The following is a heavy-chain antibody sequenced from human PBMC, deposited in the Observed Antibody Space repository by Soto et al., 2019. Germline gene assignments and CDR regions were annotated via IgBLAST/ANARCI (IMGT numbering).Heavy chain of an antibody. CDR1: GGTFSSYA. D-gene: IGHD6-19*01. CDR2: IIPIFGTA. V-gene: IGHV1-69*12. J-gene: IGHJ2*01. CDR3: ASIQQWLAGSWYFDL. Sequence: QVQLVQSGAEVKKPGSSVKVSCKASGGTFSSYAISWVRQAPGQGLEWMGGIIPIFGTANYAQKFQGRVTITADEATSTAYMELSTLRSEDTAVDYCASIQQWLAGSWYFDLWGRGTLVTVSS.